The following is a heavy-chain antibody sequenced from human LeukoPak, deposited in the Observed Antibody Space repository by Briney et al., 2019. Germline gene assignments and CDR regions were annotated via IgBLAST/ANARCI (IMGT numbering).Heavy chain of an antibody. Sequence: ASVNVSCKASGYTFTSYDINWVRQATGQGLEWMGWMNPNSGNTGYAQKFQGRVTMTRNTSISTAYMELSSLRSEDTAVYYCAYGGYSYGEFDYWGQGTLVTVSS. D-gene: IGHD5-18*01. CDR1: GYTFTSYD. V-gene: IGHV1-8*01. CDR2: MNPNSGNT. CDR3: AYGGYSYGEFDY. J-gene: IGHJ4*02.